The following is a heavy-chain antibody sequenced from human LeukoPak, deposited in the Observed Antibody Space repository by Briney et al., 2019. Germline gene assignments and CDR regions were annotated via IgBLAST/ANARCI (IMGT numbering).Heavy chain of an antibody. D-gene: IGHD3-16*02. J-gene: IGHJ4*02. CDR1: GYTFTSYG. CDR3: ARVMITFGGVIVIFDY. Sequence: GASVKVSCKASGYTFTSYGISWVRQAPGQGLEWMGWISAYNGNTNYAQKLQGRVTMTTDTSTSTAYMELRSLRSDDTAVYYCARVMITFGGVIVIFDYWGQGTLVTVSS. V-gene: IGHV1-18*01. CDR2: ISAYNGNT.